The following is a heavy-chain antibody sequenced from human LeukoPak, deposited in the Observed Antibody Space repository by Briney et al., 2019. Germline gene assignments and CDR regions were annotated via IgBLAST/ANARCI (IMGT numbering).Heavy chain of an antibody. V-gene: IGHV1-46*01. CDR3: ARESEHHEAVALGDGWFDP. J-gene: IGHJ5*02. CDR2: INPSGGST. Sequence: EASVKVSCKASGYTFTSYYMHWVRQAPGQGLEWMGIINPSGGSTSYAQKFQGRVTMTRDTSTSTVYMELSSLRSEDTAVYYCARESEHHEAVALGDGWFDPWGQGTLVTVSS. CDR1: GYTFTSYY. D-gene: IGHD6-19*01.